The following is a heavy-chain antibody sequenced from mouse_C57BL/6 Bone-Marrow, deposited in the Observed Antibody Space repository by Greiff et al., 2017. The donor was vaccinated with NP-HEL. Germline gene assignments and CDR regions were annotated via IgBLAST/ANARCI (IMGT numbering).Heavy chain of an antibody. J-gene: IGHJ3*01. V-gene: IGHV5-6*01. CDR1: GFTFSSYG. CDR3: ARPPYGNYGAY. Sequence: EVKLVESGGDLVKPGGSLKLSCAASGFTFSSYGMSWVRQTPDKRLEWVATISSGGSYTYYPDSVKGRFTISRDNAKNTLYLQMSSLKSEDTAMYYCARPPYGNYGAYWGQGTLVTVSA. D-gene: IGHD2-1*01. CDR2: ISSGGSYT.